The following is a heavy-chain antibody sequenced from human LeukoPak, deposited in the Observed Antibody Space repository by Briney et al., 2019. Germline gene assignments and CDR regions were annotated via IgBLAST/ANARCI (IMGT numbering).Heavy chain of an antibody. V-gene: IGHV1-2*04. Sequence: ASVKVSCKASGYTFTGYYMHWVRQAPGRGLEWMGWINPNSGGTNYAQKFQGWVTMTRDTSISTAYMELSRLRSDDTAVYYCARARQPYNWFDPWGQGTLVTVSS. CDR3: ARARQPYNWFDP. CDR1: GYTFTGYY. J-gene: IGHJ5*02. D-gene: IGHD1-1*01. CDR2: INPNSGGT.